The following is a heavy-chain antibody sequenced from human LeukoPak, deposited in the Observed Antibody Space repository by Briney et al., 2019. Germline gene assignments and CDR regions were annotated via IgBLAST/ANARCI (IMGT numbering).Heavy chain of an antibody. V-gene: IGHV4-39*01. D-gene: IGHD2-2*01. J-gene: IGHJ3*02. Sequence: WVRQAPGKGLEWIASIYHSGTTFYNPSLKSRVTISVDTSKNQFSLNLSSVTAADTAVYYCARQGCVTTSCFFKRAFDIWGQGTLVTVSS. CDR2: IYHSGTT. CDR3: ARQGCVTTSCFFKRAFDI.